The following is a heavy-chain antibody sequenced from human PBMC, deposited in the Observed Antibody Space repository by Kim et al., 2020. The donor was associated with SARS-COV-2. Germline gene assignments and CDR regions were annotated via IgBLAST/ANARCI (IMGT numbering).Heavy chain of an antibody. D-gene: IGHD1-1*01. CDR2: IDYSGNT. V-gene: IGHV4-39*01. Sequence: SETLSLTCAVSGDTFSSGDYSWAWIRQPPGEGLEWIGNIDYSGNTYYNPSLKSRVTISLDTSKNQFSLRLTSVFAADTAVYYCARMFRSPERPYFHYAMNVWGQGTTVSVSS. J-gene: IGHJ6*02. CDR3: ARMFRSPERPYFHYAMNV. CDR1: GDTFSSGDYS.